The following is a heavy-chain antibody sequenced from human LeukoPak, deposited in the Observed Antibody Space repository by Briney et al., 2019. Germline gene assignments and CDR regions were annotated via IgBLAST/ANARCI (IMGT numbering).Heavy chain of an antibody. CDR3: VKGGYSGSYLPFDY. CDR1: GFTFSSYA. V-gene: IGHV3-64D*09. CDR2: ISSNGGST. J-gene: IGHJ4*02. Sequence: GGSLRLSCAASGFTFSSYAMHWVRQAPGKGLEYVSAISSNGGSTYYADSVKGRFTISRDNSKNTLYLQMSSLRAEDTAVYYCVKGGYSGSYLPFDYWGQGTLVTVSS. D-gene: IGHD1-26*01.